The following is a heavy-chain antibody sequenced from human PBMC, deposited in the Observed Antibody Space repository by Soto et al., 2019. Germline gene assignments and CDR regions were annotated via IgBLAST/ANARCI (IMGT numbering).Heavy chain of an antibody. D-gene: IGHD3-10*01. CDR3: ARHGLVIRGAKRDV. J-gene: IGHJ6*02. Sequence: EVQLVQSGTEVKKPGESLNISCKASGYRFTGYWVAWVREVPGKGLEWLGIVYPSDSDIRYSPSFQGLVTFSVDKSINTAYLHWGSLKASDTAIYYCARHGLVIRGAKRDVWGQGTTVTVAS. CDR2: VYPSDSDI. V-gene: IGHV5-51*01. CDR1: GYRFTGYW.